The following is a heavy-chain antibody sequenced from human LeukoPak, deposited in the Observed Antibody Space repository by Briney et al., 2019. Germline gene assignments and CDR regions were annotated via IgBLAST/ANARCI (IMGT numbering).Heavy chain of an antibody. CDR2: ISSSGSTI. V-gene: IGHV3-48*03. CDR3: AREDDSWGPNNLDL. D-gene: IGHD7-27*01. Sequence: PGGSLRLSCAASGFTFSSYEMNWVRQAPGKGLEWVSYISSSGSTIYYADSVKGRFTISRDNAKNSLHLQMNSLRDEDTAMYYCAREDDSWGPNNLDLWGQGTMVTVSS. J-gene: IGHJ3*01. CDR1: GFTFSSYE.